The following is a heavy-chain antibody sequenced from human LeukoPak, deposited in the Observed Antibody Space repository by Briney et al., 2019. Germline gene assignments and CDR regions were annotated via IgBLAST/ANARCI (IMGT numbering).Heavy chain of an antibody. V-gene: IGHV3-48*03. J-gene: IGHJ4*02. CDR1: GFTFSRYE. D-gene: IGHD3-10*01. Sequence: GGSLRLSCAASGFTFSRYEMNWVRQAPGKGLEWVSYISRSGDTIYFADSVEGRFTISRDNAKNSLYLQMSSLRAEDTAVHYCARDYASDYWGQGTLVTVSS. CDR2: ISRSGDTI. CDR3: ARDYASDY.